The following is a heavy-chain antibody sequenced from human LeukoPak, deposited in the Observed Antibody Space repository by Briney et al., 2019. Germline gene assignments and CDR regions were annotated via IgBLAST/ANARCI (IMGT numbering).Heavy chain of an antibody. Sequence: GASVKVSCKASGYTFASYGISWVRQAPGQGLEWMGWISAYNGNTNYAQKLQGRVTMTTDTSTSTAYMELRSLRSDDTAVYYCARTEDYYDSSGYVPLDYWGQGTLVTVSS. V-gene: IGHV1-18*01. D-gene: IGHD3-22*01. J-gene: IGHJ4*02. CDR1: GYTFASYG. CDR3: ARTEDYYDSSGYVPLDY. CDR2: ISAYNGNT.